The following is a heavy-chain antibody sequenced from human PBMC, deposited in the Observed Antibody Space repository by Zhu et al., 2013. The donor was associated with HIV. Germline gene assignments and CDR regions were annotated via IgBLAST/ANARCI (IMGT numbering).Heavy chain of an antibody. D-gene: IGHD2-2*01. V-gene: IGHV1-2*02. CDR2: VNPNSGGT. CDR3: ARDLALSYYYYYGMGV. J-gene: IGHJ6*02. Sequence: QVQVVQSGAEVKKPGASVKVSCKASGYIFSDYYLHWVRQAPGQGLEWMGWVNPNSGGTNYAQKFQGRVTMTRDTSISTAYMELSRLTSDDTAVYYCARDLALSYYYYYGMGVWGQGTTVTVSS. CDR1: GYIFSDYY.